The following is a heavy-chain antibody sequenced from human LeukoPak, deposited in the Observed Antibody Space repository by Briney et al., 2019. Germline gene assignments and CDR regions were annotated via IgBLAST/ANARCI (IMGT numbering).Heavy chain of an antibody. CDR1: GFTFSSYG. D-gene: IGHD3-16*01. V-gene: IGHV3-23*01. Sequence: GGSLRLSCAASGFTFSSYGMSWVRQAPGKGLEWVSAISGSGGSTYYADSVKGRFTISRDNSKNTLYLQMNSLRAEDTAVHSWAKQFGAELAAFDYWGQGTLVTVSS. CDR3: AKQFGAELAAFDY. J-gene: IGHJ4*02. CDR2: ISGSGGST.